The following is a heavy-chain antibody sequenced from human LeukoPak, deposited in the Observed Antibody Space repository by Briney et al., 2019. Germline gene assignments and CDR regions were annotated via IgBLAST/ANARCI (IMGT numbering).Heavy chain of an antibody. CDR2: IKQDGSTI. J-gene: IGHJ4*02. CDR3: ARSGGSGWYGDFDY. D-gene: IGHD6-19*01. CDR1: GFTFSNYW. Sequence: GGSLRLSCTASGFTFSNYWMSWVRQAPGQGLEWVADIKQDGSTIYYMDSVKGRFTISRDNAKNTLYLQMNSLRAEDTAVYYCARSGGSGWYGDFDYWGQGTLVTVSS. V-gene: IGHV3-7*01.